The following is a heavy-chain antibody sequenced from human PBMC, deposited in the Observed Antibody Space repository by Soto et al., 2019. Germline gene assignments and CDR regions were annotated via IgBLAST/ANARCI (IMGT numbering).Heavy chain of an antibody. Sequence: GGSLRLSCAASGFTFSSYWMSWVRQAPGKGLEWVANIKQDGSEKYYVDSVKGRFTISRDNAKNSLYLQMNSLRAEDTAVYYCARARYCSGGSCYRGYYFDYWGQGTLVTVSS. J-gene: IGHJ4*02. D-gene: IGHD2-15*01. CDR3: ARARYCSGGSCYRGYYFDY. CDR1: GFTFSSYW. CDR2: IKQDGSEK. V-gene: IGHV3-7*05.